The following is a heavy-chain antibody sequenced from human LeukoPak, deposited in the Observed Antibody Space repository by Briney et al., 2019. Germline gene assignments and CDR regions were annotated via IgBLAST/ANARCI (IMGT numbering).Heavy chain of an antibody. CDR3: ARGPGYSSSWYWYYYYYYMDV. Sequence: SETLSLTCAVYGGSFSGYYWSWIRQPPGKGLEWIGEINHSGSTNYNPSLKSRVTISVDTSKNQFSLKLSSVTAADTAVYYCARGPGYSSSWYWYYYYYYMDVWGKGTTVTVSS. V-gene: IGHV4-34*01. CDR1: GGSFSGYY. J-gene: IGHJ6*03. D-gene: IGHD6-13*01. CDR2: INHSGST.